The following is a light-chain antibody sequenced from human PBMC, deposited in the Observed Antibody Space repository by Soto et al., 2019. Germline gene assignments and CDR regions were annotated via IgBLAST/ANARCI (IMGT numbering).Light chain of an antibody. Sequence: QSALTQPASVSESPGQSITISCIGTSTDVGGYDHVSWYQQHPGKAPKVIIYDVGARPSGISDRFSGSKSGNTASLTISGLQAEDEADYYCSSYTAFTTYVFGSGTQLTVL. CDR1: STDVGGYDH. V-gene: IGLV2-14*03. CDR3: SSYTAFTTYV. J-gene: IGLJ1*01. CDR2: DVG.